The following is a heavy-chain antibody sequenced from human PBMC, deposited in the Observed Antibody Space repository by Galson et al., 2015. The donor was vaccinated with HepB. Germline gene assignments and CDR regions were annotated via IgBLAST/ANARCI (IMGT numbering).Heavy chain of an antibody. CDR1: GDSVSSNSAA. D-gene: IGHD3-22*01. V-gene: IGHV6-1*01. Sequence: CAISGDSVSSNSAAWNWIRQSPSRGLEWLGRTYYRSKWYNDYAVSVKSRITINPDTSKNQFSLQLNSVTPEDTAVYYCARDLLLYHTMIPGWFDPRGQGTLVTVSS. CDR3: ARDLLLYHTMIPGWFDP. CDR2: TYYRSKWYN. J-gene: IGHJ5*02.